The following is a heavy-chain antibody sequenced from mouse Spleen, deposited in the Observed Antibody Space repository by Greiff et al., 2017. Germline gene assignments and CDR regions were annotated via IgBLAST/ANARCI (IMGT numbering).Heavy chain of an antibody. CDR1: GYSITSGYY. CDR3: ARAFSPMGAMDY. D-gene: IGHD1-1*02. V-gene: IGHV3-6*01. J-gene: IGHJ4*01. Sequence: VQLQQSGPGLVKPSQSLSLTCSVTGYSITSGYYWNWIRQFPGNKLEWMGYISYDGSNNYNPSLKNRISITRDTSKNQFFLKLNSVTTEDTATYYCARAFSPMGAMDYWGQGTSVTVSS. CDR2: ISYDGSN.